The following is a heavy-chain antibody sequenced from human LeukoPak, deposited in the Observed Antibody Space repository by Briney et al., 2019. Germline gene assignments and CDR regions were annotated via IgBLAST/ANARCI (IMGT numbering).Heavy chain of an antibody. CDR1: GGAISSYY. CDR3: TRPYYYDSSGSPDY. V-gene: IGHV4-59*04. D-gene: IGHD3-22*01. J-gene: IGHJ4*02. CDR2: IYHSGST. Sequence: SEILSLTCTVSGGAISSYYWGWIRQPPGKGLEWIGNIYHSGSTYYNPSLKSRVTISVDTSKNQFSLKLSSVTAADTAVYYCTRPYYYDSSGSPDYWGQGTLVTVSS.